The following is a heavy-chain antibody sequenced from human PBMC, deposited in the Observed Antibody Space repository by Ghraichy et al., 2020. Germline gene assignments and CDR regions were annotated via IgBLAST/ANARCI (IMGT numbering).Heavy chain of an antibody. J-gene: IGHJ4*02. CDR2: IWYDGSNK. V-gene: IGHV3-33*08. D-gene: IGHD3-10*01. Sequence: GESLNISCEASGFTFSSYGMHWVRQAPGKGLEWVAVIWYDGSNKYYADSVKGRFTISRDNSKNTLYLQMNSLRAEDTAVYYCARDMVRGVITGGRYWGQGTLVTVSS. CDR1: GFTFSSYG. CDR3: ARDMVRGVITGGRY.